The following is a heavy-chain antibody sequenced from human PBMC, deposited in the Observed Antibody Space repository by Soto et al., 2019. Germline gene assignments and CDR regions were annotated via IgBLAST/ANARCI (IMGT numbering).Heavy chain of an antibody. Sequence: QVQLVESGGGVVQPGRSLRLSCAASGFTFSSYGMHWVRQAPGKGLEWVAVIWYDGGNKYYADSVKGRFTISRDNSKNTLYLQMNSLRAEDTAVYYCARAAEAGPYVCGMDVWGQGTTVTVSS. CDR2: IWYDGGNK. D-gene: IGHD2-8*01. CDR1: GFTFSSYG. CDR3: ARAAEAGPYVCGMDV. J-gene: IGHJ6*02. V-gene: IGHV3-33*01.